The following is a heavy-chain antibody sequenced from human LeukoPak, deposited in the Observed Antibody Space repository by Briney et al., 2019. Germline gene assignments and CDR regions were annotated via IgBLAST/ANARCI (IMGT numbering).Heavy chain of an antibody. Sequence: GGSLRLSCAASGFTFSSYAMSWVRQAPGKGLEWVSAISGSGDSTYYADSVKGRFAISRDNSKSTLYLQMNSLRAEDTAVYYCAKEGSSSPDIWGQGTMVTVSS. D-gene: IGHD6-6*01. V-gene: IGHV3-23*01. CDR2: ISGSGDST. CDR3: AKEGSSSPDI. J-gene: IGHJ3*02. CDR1: GFTFSSYA.